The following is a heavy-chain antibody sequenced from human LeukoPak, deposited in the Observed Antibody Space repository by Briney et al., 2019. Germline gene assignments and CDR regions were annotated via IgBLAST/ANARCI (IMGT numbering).Heavy chain of an antibody. Sequence: SETLSLTCTVSGGSISSYYWSWIRQPAGKGLEWIGRTYTSGSTNYNPSLKSRVTMSVDTSKNQFSLKLSSVTAADTAVYYCARGPLRNGYPNTDAFDIWGQGTMVTVSS. D-gene: IGHD1-1*01. J-gene: IGHJ3*02. V-gene: IGHV4-4*07. CDR3: ARGPLRNGYPNTDAFDI. CDR2: TYTSGST. CDR1: GGSISSYY.